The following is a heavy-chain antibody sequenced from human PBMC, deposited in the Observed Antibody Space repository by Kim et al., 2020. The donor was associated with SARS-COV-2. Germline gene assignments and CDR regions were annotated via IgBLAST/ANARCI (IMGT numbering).Heavy chain of an antibody. Sequence: GESLKISCKASGYTFSNFWIGWVRQMPGQGLEWMGIIYPGDSDTDYNPSFEGQVTITAVESISTAYLQWNSLTASDSAKYYCARHIAVIGKNGYFDAWGQGILVTVSS. CDR3: ARHIAVIGKNGYFDA. CDR1: GYTFSNFW. CDR2: IYPGDSDT. D-gene: IGHD6-19*01. V-gene: IGHV5-51*01. J-gene: IGHJ5*02.